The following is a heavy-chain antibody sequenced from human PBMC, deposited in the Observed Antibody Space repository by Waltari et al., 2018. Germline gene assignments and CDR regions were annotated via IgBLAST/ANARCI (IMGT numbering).Heavy chain of an antibody. CDR3: ARLNYYDSSGYLDY. V-gene: IGHV4-30-4*07. Sequence: QVQLQESGPGLVKPSQTLSLTCTVSGGSVSSGGYSWSWIRQPPGKGLEWVGYIYYSGSTYYNPSLKSRVTISVDTSKNQFSLKLSSVTAADTAVYYCARLNYYDSSGYLDYWGQGTLVTVSS. CDR2: IYYSGST. D-gene: IGHD3-22*01. J-gene: IGHJ4*02. CDR1: GGSVSSGGYS.